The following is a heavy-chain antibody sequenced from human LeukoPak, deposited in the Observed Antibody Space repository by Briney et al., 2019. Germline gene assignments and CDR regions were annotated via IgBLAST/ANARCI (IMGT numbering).Heavy chain of an antibody. J-gene: IGHJ3*02. CDR1: GFTFSSYA. CDR2: ISGSGGST. CDR3: ASRSGHDSSGYREAFDI. Sequence: GGSLRLSCAASGFTFSSYAMSWVRQAPGKGLEWVSAISGSGGSTYYADSVKGRFTISRDNSKNTPYLQMNSLRAEDTAVYYCASRSGHDSSGYREAFDIWGQGTMVTVSS. D-gene: IGHD3-22*01. V-gene: IGHV3-23*01.